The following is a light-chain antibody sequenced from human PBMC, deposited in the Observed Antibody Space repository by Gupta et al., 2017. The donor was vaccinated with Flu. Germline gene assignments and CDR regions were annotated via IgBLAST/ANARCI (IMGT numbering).Light chain of an antibody. Sequence: ERVILSCRASQSVSSKVAWYQQKPGQAPRLLISDASIRATDIPARFIGSGSGTEFTLIISSLQSEDFAVYYCQQYNDWPPLTFGGGTKVEVK. V-gene: IGKV3-15*01. J-gene: IGKJ4*01. CDR1: QSVSSK. CDR3: QQYNDWPPLT. CDR2: DAS.